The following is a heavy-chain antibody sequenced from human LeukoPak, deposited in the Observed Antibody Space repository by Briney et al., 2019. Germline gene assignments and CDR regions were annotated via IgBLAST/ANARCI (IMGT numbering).Heavy chain of an antibody. Sequence: SVKVSCTASGATFSSSAISWVRRAPGQGHEWMGGVIPILGTTNYAQKFQDRVSITTDESTSTAYLELSSLRSVDTAVYYCARDDTSATMGFDSWGQGTLVTVSS. CDR3: ARDDTSATMGFDS. CDR2: VIPILGTT. D-gene: IGHD1-26*01. CDR1: GATFSSSA. V-gene: IGHV1-69*05. J-gene: IGHJ4*02.